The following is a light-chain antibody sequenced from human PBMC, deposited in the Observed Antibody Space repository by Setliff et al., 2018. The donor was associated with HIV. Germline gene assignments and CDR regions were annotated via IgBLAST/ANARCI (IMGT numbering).Light chain of an antibody. V-gene: IGLV2-14*03. CDR3: SSYTSSSTPYA. Sequence: QSALTQPASVSGSPGQSITISCTGTSSDIGGYNYVSWYQQHPGKAPKLIIYDASNRPSGVSNRFSGSKSGNTASLTISGLQAEDEADYYCSSYTSSSTPYAFGTGTNVTVL. CDR1: SSDIGGYNY. J-gene: IGLJ1*01. CDR2: DAS.